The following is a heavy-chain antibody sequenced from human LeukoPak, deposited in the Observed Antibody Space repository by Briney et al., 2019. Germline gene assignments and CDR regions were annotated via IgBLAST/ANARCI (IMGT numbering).Heavy chain of an antibody. J-gene: IGHJ4*02. CDR3: ARTRGYGYVDY. V-gene: IGHV1-46*01. CDR2: ISSGDGTT. Sequence: ASVKVSCKASGYTFTTSYMHWVRQDPGQGLEWMGIISSGDGTTNYAQKFQDRVTMRTDTSASTVYLDLSSLRSEDTAVYYCARTRGYGYVDYWGQGTLVTVSS. D-gene: IGHD2-15*01. CDR1: GYTFTTSY.